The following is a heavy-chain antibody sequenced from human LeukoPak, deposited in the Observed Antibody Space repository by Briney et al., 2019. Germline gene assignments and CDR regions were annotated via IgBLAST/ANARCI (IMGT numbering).Heavy chain of an antibody. CDR2: FWRSGTT. D-gene: IGHD5-18*01. Sequence: SETLSLTCAVSGGSISRSNWWNWVRQPQGKGLEWIGEFWRSGTTNYNPSLKSRVTVSVDKFKPQCSLKLSSVTPADTAVYYCARFATGFTYDASWGQGTLVTASS. CDR3: ARFATGFTYDAS. CDR1: GGSISRSNW. J-gene: IGHJ4*02. V-gene: IGHV4-4*02.